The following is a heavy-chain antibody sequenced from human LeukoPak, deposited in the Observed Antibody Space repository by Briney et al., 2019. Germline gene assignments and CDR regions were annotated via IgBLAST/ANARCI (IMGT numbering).Heavy chain of an antibody. Sequence: SSVKVSCKASGDTFSSYAISWVQQAPGQGLEWMGGIIPIFGTANYAQKFQGRVTITAEESTSTAYMELSSLRSEDTAVYYCATRPGYNWFDPWGQGTLVTVSS. CDR1: GDTFSSYA. CDR2: IIPIFGTA. J-gene: IGHJ5*02. V-gene: IGHV1-69*13. CDR3: ATRPGYNWFDP.